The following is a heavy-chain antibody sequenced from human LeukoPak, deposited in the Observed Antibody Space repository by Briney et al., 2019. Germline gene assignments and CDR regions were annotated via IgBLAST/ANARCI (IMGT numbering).Heavy chain of an antibody. Sequence: GGSLRLSCAASGFTFSSYAMSWVRQAPGKGLEWVSAISGSGGSTYYADSVKGRFTISRDNSKNTLYVQMNSLRAEDTAVYYCAKELMTAAAGTVGFDIWGQGTMVTVSS. V-gene: IGHV3-23*01. CDR1: GFTFSSYA. CDR3: AKELMTAAAGTVGFDI. J-gene: IGHJ3*02. CDR2: ISGSGGST. D-gene: IGHD6-13*01.